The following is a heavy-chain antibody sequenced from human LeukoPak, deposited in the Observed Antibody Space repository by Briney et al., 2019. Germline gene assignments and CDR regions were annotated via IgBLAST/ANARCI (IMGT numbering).Heavy chain of an antibody. CDR1: GGSISSGDYY. Sequence: SETLSLTCTVSGGSISSGDYYWSWIRQPPGKGLEWIGYIYYSGSTYYNPSLKSRVTISVDTSKNQFSLKLSSVTAADTTVYYCAREPRTTVTTDYWGQGTLVTVSS. CDR3: AREPRTTVTTDY. J-gene: IGHJ4*02. CDR2: IYYSGST. V-gene: IGHV4-30-4*01. D-gene: IGHD4-17*01.